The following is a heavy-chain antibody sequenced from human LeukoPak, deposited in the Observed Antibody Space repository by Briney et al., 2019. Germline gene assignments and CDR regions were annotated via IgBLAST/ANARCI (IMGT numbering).Heavy chain of an antibody. Sequence: GGSLRLSCGASGFTFSSYAMSWVGQAPGKGLEWVSAITGGGRSTYYADSVKGRFTISRDNSKNTLYLQMNSLRTEDTAVYYCAKWGDYDVLTGYYVSDYWGQGTLVTVSS. CDR2: ITGGGRST. V-gene: IGHV3-23*01. D-gene: IGHD3-9*01. CDR3: AKWGDYDVLTGYYVSDY. J-gene: IGHJ4*02. CDR1: GFTFSSYA.